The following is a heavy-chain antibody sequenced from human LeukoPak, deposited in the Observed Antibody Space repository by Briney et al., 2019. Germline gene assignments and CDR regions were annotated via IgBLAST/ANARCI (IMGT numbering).Heavy chain of an antibody. CDR2: INSNGSTI. V-gene: IGHV3-48*03. J-gene: IGHJ6*04. CDR3: AELGITMIGGV. Sequence: GGSLRLSCAASGFTFSSYEINWVRQAPGKGLERVSYINSNGSTIYYADSVNGRFTIIRDNAKNSLYLEMNSLRAEDTAVYYCAELGITMIGGVWGKGTTVTICS. CDR1: GFTFSSYE. D-gene: IGHD3-10*02.